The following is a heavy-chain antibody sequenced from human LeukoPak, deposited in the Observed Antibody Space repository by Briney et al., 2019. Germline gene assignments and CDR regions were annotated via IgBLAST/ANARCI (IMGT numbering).Heavy chain of an antibody. CDR3: AGHDKNYSILTGPIDY. CDR1: GGSINSYY. J-gene: IGHJ4*02. V-gene: IGHV4-59*08. D-gene: IGHD3-9*01. Sequence: SETLSLTCTVSGGSINSYYWSWIRQPPGGGLEWIGYINYSGSTNSNPSLRSRATISVDTSKNQFSLKLSSVTAADTAVYYCAGHDKNYSILTGPIDYCGQGSLVTVSS. CDR2: INYSGST.